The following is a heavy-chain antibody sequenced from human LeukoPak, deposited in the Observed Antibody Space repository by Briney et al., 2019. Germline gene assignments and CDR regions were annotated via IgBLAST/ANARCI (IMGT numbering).Heavy chain of an antibody. CDR2: IYTSGST. Sequence: SETLSLTCTVSGGSISSYYWSWIRQPPGKGLEWIGYIYTSGSTNYNPSLKSRVTISVDTSKNQFSLKLSSVTAADTAVYYCARQRGPYSSSSEVDYWGQGTLVTVSS. D-gene: IGHD6-6*01. CDR1: GGSISSYY. V-gene: IGHV4-4*09. J-gene: IGHJ4*02. CDR3: ARQRGPYSSSSEVDY.